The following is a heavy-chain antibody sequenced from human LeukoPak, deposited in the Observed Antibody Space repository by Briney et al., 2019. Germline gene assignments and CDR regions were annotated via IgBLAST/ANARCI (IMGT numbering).Heavy chain of an antibody. V-gene: IGHV3-30*03. CDR2: ISYDGSNK. CDR3: ARDPAVRGFFDY. D-gene: IGHD5-12*01. CDR1: GFTFSSYG. Sequence: PGRSLRLSCAASGFTFSSYGMHWVRQTPGKGLEWVAVISYDGSNKYYADSVKGRFTISRDNSKNTLYLQMNSLRAEDTAVYYCARDPAVRGFFDYWGQGTLVTVSS. J-gene: IGHJ4*02.